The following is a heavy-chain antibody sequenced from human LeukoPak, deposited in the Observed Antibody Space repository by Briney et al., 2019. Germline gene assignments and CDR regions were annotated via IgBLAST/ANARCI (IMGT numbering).Heavy chain of an antibody. CDR3: AKDIELGITGTGGFDY. CDR1: GLTFSCSA. CDR2: IISKVNSYAT. J-gene: IGHJ4*02. V-gene: IGHV3-73*01. Sequence: GSLVLSFAASGLTFSCSAMYWVRQASGKGRGWGGGIISKVNSYATAYGPSVKGRFTISRDDSKNTAYLQMNSLRAEDTALYYCAKDIELGITGTGGFDYWGQGTLVTVSS. D-gene: IGHD1-20*01.